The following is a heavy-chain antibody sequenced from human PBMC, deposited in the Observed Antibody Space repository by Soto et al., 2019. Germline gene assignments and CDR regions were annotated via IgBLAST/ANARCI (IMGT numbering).Heavy chain of an antibody. Sequence: PSETLSLTCTVSGVSISSYYWSWIRQPPGKGLEWIGYIYYSGSTNYNPSLKSRVTISVDTSKNQFSLKLSSVTAADTAVYYCARVYGGYLDYWGQGTLVTVSS. CDR2: IYYSGST. J-gene: IGHJ4*02. CDR1: GVSISSYY. CDR3: ARVYGGYLDY. D-gene: IGHD2-15*01. V-gene: IGHV4-59*01.